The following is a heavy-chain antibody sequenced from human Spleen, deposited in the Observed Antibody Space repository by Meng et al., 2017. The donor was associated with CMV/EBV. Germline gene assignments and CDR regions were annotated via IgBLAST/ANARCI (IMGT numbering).Heavy chain of an antibody. D-gene: IGHD3-3*01. CDR3: AHRLSGWSGYPS. J-gene: IGHJ5*02. V-gene: IGHV2-5*01. CDR2: IYWNDDK. Sequence: FSVFSLRSSGVGVGWIRQPPGKALEWLALIYWNDDKRYSPSLKSRLTITKDTSKNQVVLTMTNMDPVDTATYYCAHRLSGWSGYPSWGQGTLVTVSS. CDR1: VFSLRSSGVG.